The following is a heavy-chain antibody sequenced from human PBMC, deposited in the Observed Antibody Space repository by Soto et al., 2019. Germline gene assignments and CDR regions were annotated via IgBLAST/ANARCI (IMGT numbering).Heavy chain of an antibody. Sequence: PGESLKISCKGSGYSFTSYWIGWVRQMPGKGLEWMGIIYPGDSDTRYSPSFQGQVTISADKSISTAYLQWSSLKASDTAMYYCARLHYDSSGYYWDYFDYSGQGTLVTVSS. D-gene: IGHD3-22*01. CDR3: ARLHYDSSGYYWDYFDY. CDR1: GYSFTSYW. J-gene: IGHJ4*02. CDR2: IYPGDSDT. V-gene: IGHV5-51*01.